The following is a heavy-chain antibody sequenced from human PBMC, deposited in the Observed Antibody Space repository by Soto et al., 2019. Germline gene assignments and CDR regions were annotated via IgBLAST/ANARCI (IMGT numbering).Heavy chain of an antibody. CDR1: GGSISSDDYY. D-gene: IGHD3-10*01. CDR2: MYYSGNT. J-gene: IGHJ5*02. V-gene: IGHV4-30-4*01. CDR3: VRDRVRGSRNYAGFDP. Sequence: QVQLQESGPGLVKPSQTLSLTCTVSGGSISSDDYYWSWIRQPPGKGLEWIGYMYYSGNTWYNPSLKSRVTISVDTSKNQFSLKLTAVRTADRAVYYCVRDRVRGSRNYAGFDPWGQGTLVTVSS.